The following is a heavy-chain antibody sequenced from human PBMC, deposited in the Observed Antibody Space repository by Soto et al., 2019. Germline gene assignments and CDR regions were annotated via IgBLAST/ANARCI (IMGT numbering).Heavy chain of an antibody. CDR3: ARDQGGAYGGPGDFDY. Sequence: VAPVKVSCKASGGTFSNYVVNWVRQAPGQGLEWMGRIIPISGAANYAQKFQGRVTITADKSTSTSYMELSSLRAEDTAVYYCARDQGGAYGGPGDFDYWGQGTLVTVSS. CDR2: IIPISGAA. CDR1: GGTFSNYV. J-gene: IGHJ4*02. D-gene: IGHD4-17*01. V-gene: IGHV1-69*06.